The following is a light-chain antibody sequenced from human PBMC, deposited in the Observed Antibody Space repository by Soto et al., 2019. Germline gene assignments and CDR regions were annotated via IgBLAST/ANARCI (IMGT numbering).Light chain of an antibody. V-gene: IGLV2-14*01. CDR1: SSDVGAYNY. CDR2: DVR. J-gene: IGLJ1*01. Sequence: QSALAQPASVSGSPGQSITISCTGTSSDVGAYNYVSWYQQNPGEAPKLLIYDVRYRPSGVSNRFSCSKSGNTAYLIISGLQAEDEADYYCSSFTSRHTYVFGSGTKLTVL. CDR3: SSFTSRHTYV.